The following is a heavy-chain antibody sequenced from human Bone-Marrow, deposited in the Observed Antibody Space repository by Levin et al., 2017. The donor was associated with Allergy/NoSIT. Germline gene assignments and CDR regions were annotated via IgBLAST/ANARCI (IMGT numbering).Heavy chain of an antibody. CDR3: ARDWVTMVRGVRVHYGMDV. CDR1: GGSISSGGYS. CDR2: IYHSGST. J-gene: IGHJ6*02. Sequence: TSETLSLTCAVSGGSISSGGYSWSWIRQPPGKGLEWIGYIYHSGSTYYNPSLKSRVTISVDRSKNQFSLKLSSVTAADTAVYYCARDWVTMVRGVRVHYGMDVWGQGTTVTVSS. D-gene: IGHD3-10*01. V-gene: IGHV4-30-2*01.